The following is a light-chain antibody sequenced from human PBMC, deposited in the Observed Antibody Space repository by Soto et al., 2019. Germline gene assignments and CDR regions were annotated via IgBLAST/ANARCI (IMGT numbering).Light chain of an antibody. Sequence: IHLTQSASLLSASVGDRVTITCRASQGISQYVAWYQQKPGKAPKLLIYAAVVLQGGIPSRFSGSGSATDFILTISGLQPEDFATYCCLQDHNYPLTFGGGTKVDI. CDR3: LQDHNYPLT. J-gene: IGKJ4*01. CDR1: QGISQY. CDR2: AAV. V-gene: IGKV1-6*01.